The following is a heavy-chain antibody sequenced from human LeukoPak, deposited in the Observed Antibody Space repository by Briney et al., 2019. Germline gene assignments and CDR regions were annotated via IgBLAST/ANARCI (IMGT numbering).Heavy chain of an antibody. CDR1: GGSIGSYY. Sequence: SETLSLTCTVSGGSIGSYYWSWIRQPPGKGLEWIGYTSNGGSTKYSPSLESRLSISVDTSKNQISLRLNSVTAADTAVYYCARHVDWLDNWFDHWGQGTLVTVSS. D-gene: IGHD3/OR15-3a*01. CDR2: TSNGGST. J-gene: IGHJ5*02. CDR3: ARHVDWLDNWFDH. V-gene: IGHV4-59*08.